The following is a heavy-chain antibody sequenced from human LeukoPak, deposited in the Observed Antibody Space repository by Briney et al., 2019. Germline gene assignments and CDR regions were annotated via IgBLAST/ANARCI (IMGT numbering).Heavy chain of an antibody. Sequence: GGSLRLSYAASGFTFSSYAMHWVRQAPGKGLEWVAVISYDGSNKYYADSVKGRFTISRDNSKNTLYLQMNSLRAEDTAVYYCARSKRHWFDPWGQGTLVTVSS. CDR2: ISYDGSNK. CDR1: GFTFSSYA. J-gene: IGHJ5*02. CDR3: ARSKRHWFDP. V-gene: IGHV3-30*04.